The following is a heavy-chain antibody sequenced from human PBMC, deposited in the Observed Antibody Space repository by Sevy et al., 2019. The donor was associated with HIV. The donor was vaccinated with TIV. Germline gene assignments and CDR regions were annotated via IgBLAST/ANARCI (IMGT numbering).Heavy chain of an antibody. V-gene: IGHV3-66*02. CDR3: ARDSIAAAGFFDY. Sequence: GGSLRLSCAASGFTVSSNYMSWVRQAPGKGLEWVSVIYSGGSTYYADSVKGRFTISRDNSKNTLYLQMNSLRAEDTAVYYCARDSIAAAGFFDYWGQGTLVTVSS. D-gene: IGHD6-13*01. CDR2: IYSGGST. CDR1: GFTVSSNY. J-gene: IGHJ4*02.